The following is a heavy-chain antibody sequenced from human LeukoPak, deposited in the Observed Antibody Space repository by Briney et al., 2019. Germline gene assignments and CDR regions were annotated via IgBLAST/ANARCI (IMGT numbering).Heavy chain of an antibody. CDR1: GFTFSNYA. V-gene: IGHV3-23*01. D-gene: IGHD4-17*01. Sequence: TGGSLSLSCAASGFTFSNYAMSWVHQAPGKGLEWVSVISGSGGSTYYADSVKGRFTISRDNSKNTLYLQMNSLRAEDTAVYYCAISVESAVTTNPYFDYWGQGTLVTVSS. CDR3: AISVESAVTTNPYFDY. J-gene: IGHJ4*02. CDR2: ISGSGGST.